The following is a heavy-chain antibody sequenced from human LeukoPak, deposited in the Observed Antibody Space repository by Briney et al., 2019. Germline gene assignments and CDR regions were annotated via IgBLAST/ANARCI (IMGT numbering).Heavy chain of an antibody. CDR1: GGSFSGYY. D-gene: IGHD5-18*01. J-gene: IGHJ4*02. Sequence: SETLSLTCAVYGGSFSGYYWSWIRQPPGKGLEWIGEINHSGSTNYNPSLKSRVTISVDTSKKQFSLKLSSVTAADTAVYYCARGRYSYGPFDSWGQGTLVTVSS. CDR3: ARGRYSYGPFDS. CDR2: INHSGST. V-gene: IGHV4-34*01.